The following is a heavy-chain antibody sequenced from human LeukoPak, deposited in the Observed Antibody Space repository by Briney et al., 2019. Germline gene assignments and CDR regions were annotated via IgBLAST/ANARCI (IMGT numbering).Heavy chain of an antibody. Sequence: GGSLRLSCAASGFTFSDYYMSWIRQAPGKGLEWVSYIGSSGSTIYYADSVKGRFTISRGNAKNSLYLQMNSLRAEDTAVYYCARDDPGSFPPYFDYWGQGTLVTVSS. V-gene: IGHV3-11*01. CDR2: IGSSGSTI. CDR1: GFTFSDYY. J-gene: IGHJ4*02. D-gene: IGHD2-21*01. CDR3: ARDDPGSFPPYFDY.